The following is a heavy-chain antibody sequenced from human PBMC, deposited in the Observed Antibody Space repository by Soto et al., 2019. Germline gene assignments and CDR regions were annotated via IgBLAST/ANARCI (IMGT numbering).Heavy chain of an antibody. D-gene: IGHD5-12*01. V-gene: IGHV1-18*01. Sequence: QVQLVQSGAEVKKPGASVKVSCKASGYTFTSYGISWVRQAPGQGLEWMGWISAYNGNTNYAKKLQGRVTMTTDTSTSKAYMELRSLRSDDTAVYYCAREIPGVEIVATLFDYYCGMDVWGQGTTVTVSS. CDR2: ISAYNGNT. J-gene: IGHJ6*02. CDR3: AREIPGVEIVATLFDYYCGMDV. CDR1: GYTFTSYG.